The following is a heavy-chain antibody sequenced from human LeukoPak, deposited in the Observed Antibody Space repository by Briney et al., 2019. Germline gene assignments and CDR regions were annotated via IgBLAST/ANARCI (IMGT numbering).Heavy chain of an antibody. CDR3: ARRRDYDFWSGLRYYYYYYMDV. CDR1: GFTFSNYW. V-gene: IGHV3-7*01. CDR2: IKQDGSEK. D-gene: IGHD3-3*01. Sequence: GGSLRLSFAASGFTFSNYWMSWVRQAPGRGLEWVANIKQDGSEKYYVDSVKGRFTISRDNAKNSLYVQMNSLRAEDTAVYYCARRRDYDFWSGLRYYYYYYMDVWGKGTTVTVSS. J-gene: IGHJ6*03.